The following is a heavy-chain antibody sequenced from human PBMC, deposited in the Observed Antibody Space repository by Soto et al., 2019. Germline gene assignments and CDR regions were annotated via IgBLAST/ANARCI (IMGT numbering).Heavy chain of an antibody. J-gene: IGHJ3*02. CDR1: GFTFSSYA. CDR2: ISGSGGST. D-gene: IGHD6-19*01. V-gene: IGHV3-23*01. CDR3: AKDQGGSDWYRVGDAFDI. Sequence: GGSLRLSCAASGFTFSSYAMSWVRQAPGKGLEWVSAISGSGGSTYYADSVKGRFTISRDNSKNTLYLQMNSLRAEDTAVYYCAKDQGGSDWYRVGDAFDIWGQGTMVTVSS.